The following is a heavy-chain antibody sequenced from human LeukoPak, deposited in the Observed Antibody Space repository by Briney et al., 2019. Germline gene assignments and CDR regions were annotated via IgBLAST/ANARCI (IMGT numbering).Heavy chain of an antibody. CDR2: TYYRSTWFT. CDR3: ARQDTTLLDYFDS. J-gene: IGHJ4*02. Sequence: SQTLSLTCAISGDSLSRTTVAWNWIRQSPSRGLEWLGRTYYRSTWFTYYAESVERRININPDTSNNQFSLQLNSVTPEDTAVYYCARQDTTLLDYFDSWGQGTLVTVSS. CDR1: GDSLSRTTVA. D-gene: IGHD1-1*01. V-gene: IGHV6-1*01.